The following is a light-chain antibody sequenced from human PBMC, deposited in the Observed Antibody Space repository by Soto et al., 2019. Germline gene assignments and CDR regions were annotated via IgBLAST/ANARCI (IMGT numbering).Light chain of an antibody. J-gene: IGLJ3*02. CDR1: SSDVGGSNY. Sequence: QSALTQPASVSGSPGQSLTISCIGTSSDVGGSNYVSWYQQYPGKAPKLMIYEVSNRPSGVSDRFSGSKSGNTASLTISGLHAEDEADYYCTSYTSSSTPVFGGRTKLTVL. CDR3: TSYTSSSTPV. V-gene: IGLV2-14*01. CDR2: EVS.